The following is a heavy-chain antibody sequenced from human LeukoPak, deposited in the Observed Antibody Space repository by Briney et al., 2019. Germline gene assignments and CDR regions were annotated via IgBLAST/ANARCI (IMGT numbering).Heavy chain of an antibody. CDR2: ISSTSSTI. V-gene: IGHV3-48*02. CDR1: GYTFSSYT. Sequence: GGFLRLSCAASGYTFSSYTMNWVRQAPGKGLEWLSQISSTSSTIYYADSVKGRFTISRDNAENSLYLQMNSLRDEDTAVYYCANSRTFDVWGQGTMVTVSP. J-gene: IGHJ3*01. CDR3: ANSRTFDV. D-gene: IGHD2-21*01.